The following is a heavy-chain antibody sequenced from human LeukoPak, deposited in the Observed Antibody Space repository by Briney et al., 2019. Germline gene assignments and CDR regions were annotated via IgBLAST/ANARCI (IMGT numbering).Heavy chain of an antibody. J-gene: IGHJ4*02. CDR2: IYYSGST. CDR3: ARMVLQQ. D-gene: IGHD4/OR15-4a*01. V-gene: IGHV4-39*01. CDR1: GGSISSSSYY. Sequence: PSETLSLTCTVSGGSISSSSYYWGWIRQPPGKGLEWIGSIYYSGSTYYNPSLKSRVTISVDTSKNQFSLKLSSVTAADTAVYYCARMVLQQWGQGTLVTVSS.